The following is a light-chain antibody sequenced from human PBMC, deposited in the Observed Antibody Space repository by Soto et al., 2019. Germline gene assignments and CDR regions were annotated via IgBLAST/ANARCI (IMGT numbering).Light chain of an antibody. CDR3: QQRSNWPPIT. J-gene: IGKJ5*01. V-gene: IGKV3-11*01. CDR2: DAS. CDR1: QSVYTY. Sequence: EIVLTQSPATLSLSPGERAALSCRASQSVYTYLAWYQQKPGQAPRLFIYDASNRATGIPARFSGSGSGTDSTLTISSLEPEDFAVYYCQQRSNWPPITFGQGTRLEIK.